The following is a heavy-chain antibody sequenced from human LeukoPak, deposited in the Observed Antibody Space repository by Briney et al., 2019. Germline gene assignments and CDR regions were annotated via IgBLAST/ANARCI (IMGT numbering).Heavy chain of an antibody. J-gene: IGHJ4*02. V-gene: IGHV4-4*02. CDR3: ARGSFYYDSSGFDY. D-gene: IGHD3-22*01. CDR1: GGSISSSNW. Sequence: SETLSLTCAVSGGSISSSNWWSWVRQPPGKGLEWIGEIYHSGSTNYNPSLKSRVTISVDKSKNQFSLKLSSVTAADTAVYYCARGSFYYDSSGFDYRGQGTLVTVSS. CDR2: IYHSGST.